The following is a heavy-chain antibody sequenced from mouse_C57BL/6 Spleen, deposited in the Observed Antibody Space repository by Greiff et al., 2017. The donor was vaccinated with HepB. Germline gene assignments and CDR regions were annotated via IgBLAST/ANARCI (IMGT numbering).Heavy chain of an antibody. J-gene: IGHJ4*01. CDR3: ARSYYGSSPYYAMDY. D-gene: IGHD1-1*01. Sequence: QVQLQQPGAELAKPGASVKLSCKASGYTFTSYWMHWVKQRPGQGLEWIGMIHPNSGSTNYNEKFKSKATLTVDKSSSTAYMQLSSLTSEDSAVYYCARSYYGSSPYYAMDYWGQGTSVTVSS. V-gene: IGHV1-64*01. CDR2: IHPNSGST. CDR1: GYTFTSYW.